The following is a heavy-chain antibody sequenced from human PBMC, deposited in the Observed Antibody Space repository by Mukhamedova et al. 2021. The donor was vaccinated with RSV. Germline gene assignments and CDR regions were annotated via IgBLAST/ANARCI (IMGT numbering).Heavy chain of an antibody. Sequence: SSGINAEYMGSVKGRFTISRDNPKNSLYLQMTTLRAEDTAVYYCAKTNGYYPDYWGQRTLVTVSS. CDR3: AKTNGYYPDY. V-gene: IGHV3-11*03. D-gene: IGHD3-22*01. J-gene: IGHJ4*02. CDR2: SSGINA.